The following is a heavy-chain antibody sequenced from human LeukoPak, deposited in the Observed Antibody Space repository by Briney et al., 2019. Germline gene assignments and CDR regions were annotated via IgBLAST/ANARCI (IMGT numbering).Heavy chain of an antibody. V-gene: IGHV4-59*02. CDR2: IYYSGSP. CDR3: ARDTRNYDSSGYYYFDY. CDR1: GGSVSSYY. D-gene: IGHD3-22*01. J-gene: IGHJ4*02. Sequence: SETLSLTCTVSGGSVSSYYWNWIRQTPGKGLEWIGYIYYSGSPKYSPSLKSRVTISLDTSKRQFSLRLNSVTAADTAVYYCARDTRNYDSSGYYYFDYWGQGTLVTVSS.